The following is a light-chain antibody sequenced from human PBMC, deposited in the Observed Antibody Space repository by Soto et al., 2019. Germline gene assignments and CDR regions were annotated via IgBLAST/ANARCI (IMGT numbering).Light chain of an antibody. CDR1: QSVSSN. CDR3: QQYNNWIT. V-gene: IGKV3-15*01. J-gene: IGKJ5*01. Sequence: EIVMTQSPATLTVSPGERATLSCRASQSVSSNLAWYQQNPGQAPRLLIYGATTRATGIPARFSGSGSGTEFTTTIRSLQSEDFAVYCCQQYNNWITFGRGTRLAIK. CDR2: GAT.